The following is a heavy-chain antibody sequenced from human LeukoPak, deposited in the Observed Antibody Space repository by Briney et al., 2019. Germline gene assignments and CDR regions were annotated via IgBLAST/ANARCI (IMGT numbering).Heavy chain of an antibody. V-gene: IGHV3-7*01. CDR3: ARDLVVVGSSFSYGMDV. J-gene: IGHJ6*02. D-gene: IGHD2-15*01. Sequence: GGSLRLSCAASGFRIWAYWMSWVRQAPGKGLGWVANINQDGSDKYSVDSVKGRFTISRDNAKNSLYLEMNSLRADDTAVYYCARDLVVVGSSFSYGMDVWGQGTTVTVSS. CDR1: GFRIWAYW. CDR2: INQDGSDK.